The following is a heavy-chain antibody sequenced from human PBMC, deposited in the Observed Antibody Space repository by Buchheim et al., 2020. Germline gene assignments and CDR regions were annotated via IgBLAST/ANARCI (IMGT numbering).Heavy chain of an antibody. CDR2: VNQDGSET. CDR3: TRDRGWQQFDY. Sequence: EVQLVESGGGLVQTGGSPRLSCAASGFTFSDSWMTWVRQAPGKGLERVANVNQDGSETYYVDSVKGRFTISRDNAKNSLYLQMNSLRAEDTAVYYCTRDRGWQQFDYWGQGTL. D-gene: IGHD5-24*01. CDR1: GFTFSDSW. J-gene: IGHJ4*02. V-gene: IGHV3-7*04.